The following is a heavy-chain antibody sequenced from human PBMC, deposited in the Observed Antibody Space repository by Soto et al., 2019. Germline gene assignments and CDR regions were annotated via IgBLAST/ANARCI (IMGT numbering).Heavy chain of an antibody. V-gene: IGHV3-30-3*01. Sequence: SLRLSCAASGITFSSYAMHWVRQAPGKGLEWVAVISYDGSNKYYADSVKGRFTISRDNSKNTLYLQMNSLRAEDTAVYYCARGGYCISTSSYEGEFDYWGQGTLVTVSS. J-gene: IGHJ4*02. CDR1: GITFSSYA. D-gene: IGHD2-2*01. CDR3: ARGGYCISTSSYEGEFDY. CDR2: ISYDGSNK.